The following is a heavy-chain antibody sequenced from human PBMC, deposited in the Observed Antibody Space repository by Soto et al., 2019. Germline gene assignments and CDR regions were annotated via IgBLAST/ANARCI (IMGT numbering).Heavy chain of an antibody. V-gene: IGHV3-23*01. J-gene: IGHJ4*02. CDR2: ISAGTFTT. CDR3: AKNPVAALYYFDF. Sequence: EVQLLESGGGLVQPGGSLRLSCTASGFTFRSYAMGWVRQAPGKGLECVSVISAGTFTTYYADSVKGRFTISRDNSKNTLYLQMNSLRAEDTAVYYFAKNPVAALYYFDFWGQGALVTVSS. CDR1: GFTFRSYA. D-gene: IGHD6-19*01.